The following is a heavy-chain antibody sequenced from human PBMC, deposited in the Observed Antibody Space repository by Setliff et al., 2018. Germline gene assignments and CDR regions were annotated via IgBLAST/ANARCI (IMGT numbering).Heavy chain of an antibody. CDR3: ARGRGITMIVVDYYFDY. D-gene: IGHD3-22*01. J-gene: IGHJ4*02. V-gene: IGHV4-30-4*08. CDR2: IYYSGST. CDR1: GGSISSGDYY. Sequence: PSETLSLTCTVSGGSISSGDYYWSWIRQPPGKGLEWIGYIYYSGSTYYNPSLKSRVTISVDTSKNQFSLKLSSVTAADTAVYYCARGRGITMIVVDYYFDYWGQGTLVTVSS.